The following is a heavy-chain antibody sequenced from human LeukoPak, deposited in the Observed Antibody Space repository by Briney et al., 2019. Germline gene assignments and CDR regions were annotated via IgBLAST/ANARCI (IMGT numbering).Heavy chain of an antibody. J-gene: IGHJ4*02. V-gene: IGHV3-23*01. D-gene: IGHD3-10*01. CDR2: ISGSGITT. CDR1: GFIFNNYA. CDR3: VKDQRFGDLDDY. Sequence: PGGSLRLSCAASGFIFNNYAMSWVRQAPGKGLEWVSTISGSGITTYYAGSVKGRFAISRDNSKSTLYLQMSSLRAGDTAVYYCVKDQRFGDLDDYRGQGTLVTVSS.